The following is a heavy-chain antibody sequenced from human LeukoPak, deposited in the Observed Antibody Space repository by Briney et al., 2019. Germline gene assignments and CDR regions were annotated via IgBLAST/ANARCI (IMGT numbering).Heavy chain of an antibody. D-gene: IGHD4-17*01. CDR3: ARAYYGDFV. Sequence: PGGSLRLSCAASGFTFSSYWMSWVRQAPGKGLEWVALIKPDGSEKFFVPSVKGRFTISRDNAKNSLYLQMNSLRAEDTAVYYCARAYYGDFVWGQGTLVTVSS. CDR1: GFTFSSYW. V-gene: IGHV3-7*04. J-gene: IGHJ4*02. CDR2: IKPDGSEK.